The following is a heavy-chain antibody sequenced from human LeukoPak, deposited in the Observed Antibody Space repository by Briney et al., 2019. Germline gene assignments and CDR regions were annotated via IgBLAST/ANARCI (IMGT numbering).Heavy chain of an antibody. CDR1: GGSFSGYY. CDR2: INHSGST. Sequence: SKTLSLTCAVYGGSFSGYYWSWIRQPPGKGLEWIGEINHSGSTNYNPSLKSRVTISVDTSKNQFSLKLRSVTAADTAVYYCASLGSGSPWGQGTLVTVSS. J-gene: IGHJ5*02. D-gene: IGHD3-10*01. V-gene: IGHV4-34*01. CDR3: ASLGSGSP.